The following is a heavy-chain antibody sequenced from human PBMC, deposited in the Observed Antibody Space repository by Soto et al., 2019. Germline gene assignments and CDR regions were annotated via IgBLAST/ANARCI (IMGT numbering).Heavy chain of an antibody. V-gene: IGHV5-10-1*01. Sequence: GESLKISCKGSGYSFAGYWITWVRQKPGKGLEWMGRIDPSDSQTYYSPSFRGHVTISATKSITTVFLQMNSLRAEDTGVYYCARDFGSLGATIDYWGQGTLVTVSS. CDR2: IDPSDSQT. J-gene: IGHJ4*02. CDR3: ARDFGSLGATIDY. D-gene: IGHD1-26*01. CDR1: GYSFAGYW.